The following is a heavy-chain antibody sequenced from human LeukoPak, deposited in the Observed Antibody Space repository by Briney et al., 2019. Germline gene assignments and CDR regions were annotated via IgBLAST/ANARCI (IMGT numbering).Heavy chain of an antibody. J-gene: IGHJ4*02. Sequence: SETLSLTCTVSGGSISSGGYYWSWIRQHPGKGLEWIGYIYYSGSTYYNPSLKSRVTIFVDMSKNQFSLKLSSVTAADTAVYYCQSRYLEWLLDYWGQGTLVTVSS. D-gene: IGHD3-3*01. CDR2: IYYSGST. CDR3: QSRYLEWLLDY. V-gene: IGHV4-31*08. CDR1: GGSISSGGYY.